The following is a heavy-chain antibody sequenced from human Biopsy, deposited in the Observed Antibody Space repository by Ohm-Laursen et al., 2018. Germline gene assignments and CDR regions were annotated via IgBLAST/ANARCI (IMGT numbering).Heavy chain of an antibody. CDR3: ARIPILVVPAAIVYRHRRHLQGLDV. CDR1: GFSLNTRGMS. J-gene: IGHJ6*02. CDR2: IDWDDAK. V-gene: IGHV2-70*16. D-gene: IGHD2-2*02. Sequence: TQTPTLTCTLSGFSLNTRGMSATWIRQPPGKALEWLARIDWDDAKFYSESLKTRLTISKGTSENHVVLTLSDVAPVDTATYYCARIPILVVPAAIVYRHRRHLQGLDVWGQGTTVIVSS.